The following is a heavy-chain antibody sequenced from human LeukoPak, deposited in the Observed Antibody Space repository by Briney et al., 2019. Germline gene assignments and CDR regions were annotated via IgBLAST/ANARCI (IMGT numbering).Heavy chain of an antibody. V-gene: IGHV1-2*02. CDR1: GYTFTGYY. D-gene: IGHD6-13*01. CDR3: ARDSSSWGDYYYGMDV. CDR2: INPDSGGT. J-gene: IGHJ6*02. Sequence: GTSVKVSCEASGYTFTGYYMNWVRQAPGQGLEWMGWINPDSGGTNYAQKFQGRVTMTRDTSISTAYMELSRLTSDDTAVYYCARDSSSWGDYYYGMDVWGQGTTVTVSS.